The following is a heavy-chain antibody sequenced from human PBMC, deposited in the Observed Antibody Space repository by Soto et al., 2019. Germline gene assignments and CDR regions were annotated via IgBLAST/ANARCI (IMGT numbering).Heavy chain of an antibody. CDR1: GYTLTSYG. D-gene: IGHD5-18*01. Sequence: QVQLVQSGAEVKEPGASVKVSCTASGYTLTSYGISWVRQAPAQGLEWMGWISTHNGNTNYAQNLQGRVNMTTDTSTGTVYMELTSLRSDDTAVYYCARDGLWAPDYWGQGTLVTVSS. CDR2: ISTHNGNT. V-gene: IGHV1-18*01. CDR3: ARDGLWAPDY. J-gene: IGHJ4*02.